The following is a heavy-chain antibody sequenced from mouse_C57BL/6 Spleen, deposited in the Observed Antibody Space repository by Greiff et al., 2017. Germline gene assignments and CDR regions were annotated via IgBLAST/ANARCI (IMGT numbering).Heavy chain of an antibody. J-gene: IGHJ4*01. CDR3: AKYSNYFMDY. V-gene: IGHV5-17*01. D-gene: IGHD2-5*01. CDR2: ISSGSSTI. Sequence: EVHLVESGGGLVKPGGSLKLSCAASGFTFSDYGMHWVRQAPEKGLEWVAYISSGSSTIYYADTVKGRFTISRDNAKNTLFLQMTSLRSEDTAMYYCAKYSNYFMDYWGQGTSVTVSS. CDR1: GFTFSDYG.